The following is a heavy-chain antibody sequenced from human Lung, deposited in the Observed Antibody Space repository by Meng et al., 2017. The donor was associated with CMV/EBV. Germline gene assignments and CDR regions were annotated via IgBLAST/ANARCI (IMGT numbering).Heavy chain of an antibody. D-gene: IGHD2-2*01. J-gene: IGHJ4*02. CDR1: GYTFTGYY. V-gene: IGHV1-2*02. Sequence: ASVXVSXKASGYTFTGYYMHWVRQAPGQGLEWMGWINPNSGGTNYAQKFQGRVTMTRDTSISTAYMELSRLRSDDTAVYYCASLLGYCSSTSCYEGNYYFDYWGQGXLVTVS. CDR3: ASLLGYCSSTSCYEGNYYFDY. CDR2: INPNSGGT.